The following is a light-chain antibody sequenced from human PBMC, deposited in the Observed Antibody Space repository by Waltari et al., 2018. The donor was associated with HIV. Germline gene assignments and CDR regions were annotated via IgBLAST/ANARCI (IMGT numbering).Light chain of an antibody. CDR1: SSNIGAGYD. Sequence: QSVLTQPPSVSGAPGQRGTISCTGSSSNIGAGYDVHWYQQLPGTAPKVLIYGNPNRPSGVPDRFSGSKSGTSASLAITGLQAEDEADYYCQSYDSSLSGFVVFGGGTKVTVL. V-gene: IGLV1-40*01. CDR3: QSYDSSLSGFVV. J-gene: IGLJ2*01. CDR2: GNP.